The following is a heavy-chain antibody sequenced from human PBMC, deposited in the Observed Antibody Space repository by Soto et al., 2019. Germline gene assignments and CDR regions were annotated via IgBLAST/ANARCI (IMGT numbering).Heavy chain of an antibody. CDR2: IYHSGYT. CDR1: GGSISSGGYA. D-gene: IGHD1-1*01. V-gene: IGHV4-30-2*01. CDR3: ARDQLEGNWFDP. J-gene: IGHJ5*02. Sequence: SEILSLTCTVSGGSISSGGYAWNWIRQAPGKGLEWIGYIYHSGYTLYNPSLKGRVTISVDKSKNHFSLNLTSVTAADTAVYYCARDQLEGNWFDPWGRGTLVIVS.